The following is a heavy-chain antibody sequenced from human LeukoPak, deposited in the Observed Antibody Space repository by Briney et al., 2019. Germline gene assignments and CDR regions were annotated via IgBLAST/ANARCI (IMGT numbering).Heavy chain of an antibody. CDR3: ARTEYFFDH. V-gene: IGHV4-34*01. D-gene: IGHD3-10*01. Sequence: PSETLSRTCAVYGGSFSGYYWSWIRQPPGKGLEWIGEISHSGSTNYNPSLKSRVTISVDTSKNQFSLKLSSVTAADTAVYYCARTEYFFDHWGQGTLVTVSS. CDR1: GGSFSGYY. CDR2: ISHSGST. J-gene: IGHJ4*02.